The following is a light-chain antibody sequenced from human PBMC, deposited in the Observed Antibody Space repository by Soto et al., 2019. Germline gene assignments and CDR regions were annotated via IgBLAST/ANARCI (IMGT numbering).Light chain of an antibody. J-gene: IGKJ4*01. V-gene: IGKV1-5*03. CDR1: QTISSW. CDR2: KAS. CDR3: QQYNNWTLT. Sequence: IQMTQSPSSLSASVGDRVTITCRASQTISSWLAWYQQKPGKAPKLLIYKASTLKSGVPSRFSGSGSGTEFTLTISSLKYEDFAVYYCQQYNNWTLTFGGGTKVDIK.